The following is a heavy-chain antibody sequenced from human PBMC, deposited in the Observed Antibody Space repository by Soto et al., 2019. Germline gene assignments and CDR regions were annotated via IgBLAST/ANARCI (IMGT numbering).Heavy chain of an antibody. CDR1: GFTFSAYY. V-gene: IGHV1-2*02. J-gene: IGHJ6*04. CDR3: ARGLLDEYGSSWRSAYYGMDV. Sequence: QVQLVQSGAEVKKPGASVKVSCKASGFTFSAYYIYWVRQAPGQGLEWIGWINPNSGCTNNAQKFQGRVTMTSDTATSPGYMELSALIPDDTAVYYCARGLLDEYGSSWRSAYYGMDVWGKGTTVTVSS. D-gene: IGHD2-2*01. CDR2: INPNSGCT.